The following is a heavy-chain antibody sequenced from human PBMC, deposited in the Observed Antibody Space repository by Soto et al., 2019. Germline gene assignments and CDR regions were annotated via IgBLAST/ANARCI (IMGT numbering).Heavy chain of an antibody. D-gene: IGHD5-18*01. V-gene: IGHV3-7*01. CDR3: VRGGNSAMFY. CDR2: IRHDGSQE. Sequence: EVQLVESGGGLVQPGGSLRLSCEASGFTFSTYWMSWVRQAPGKGLEWVATIRHDGSQEYYVDSVKGRFTISRDNAKNSVYLKMNSLRAEDTTVYYCVRGGNSAMFYWGQGTLVTVSS. J-gene: IGHJ4*02. CDR1: GFTFSTYW.